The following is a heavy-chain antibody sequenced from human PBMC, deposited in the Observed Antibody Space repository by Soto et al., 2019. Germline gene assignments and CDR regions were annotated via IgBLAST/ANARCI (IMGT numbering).Heavy chain of an antibody. CDR2: INHSGST. CDR3: TKGGGGYRDWFDP. J-gene: IGHJ5*02. D-gene: IGHD3-22*01. CDR1: GGSVSCYC. Sequence: PSETRARTWAVYGGSVSCYCWSWIRQPPGKGLEWMGEINHSGSTNYNPSLKRRVTISVDTSKNQFSLKLSSVTAADTAVYYCTKGGGGYRDWFDPWGQGTQVTVSS. V-gene: IGHV4-34*01.